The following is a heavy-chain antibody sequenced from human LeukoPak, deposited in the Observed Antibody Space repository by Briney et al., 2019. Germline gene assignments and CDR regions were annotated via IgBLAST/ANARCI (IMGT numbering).Heavy chain of an antibody. Sequence: GGSLRLSCAASGFSFSSYNMNWVRQAPGKGLEWVSSIRSSSSYIYYADSVKGRFTISRDNANNSLYLQMNSLRAEDTAVYYCAREGLYDAFDIWGQGTMVTVSS. V-gene: IGHV3-21*01. J-gene: IGHJ3*02. D-gene: IGHD2-2*02. CDR2: IRSSSSYI. CDR1: GFSFSSYN. CDR3: AREGLYDAFDI.